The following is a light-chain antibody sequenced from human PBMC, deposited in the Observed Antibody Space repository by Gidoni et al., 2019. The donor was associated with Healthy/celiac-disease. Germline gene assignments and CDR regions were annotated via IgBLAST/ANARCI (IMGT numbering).Light chain of an antibody. Sequence: EIVLTQSPGTLSLSPGERATLTCRASQSVSRSYLAWYQQKPGQAPRLLIYGASSRATSIPDRFSGSGSGTDFTLTISRLEPEDFAVYYCQQYGSSPLTFGGXTKVEIK. CDR1: QSVSRSY. CDR2: GAS. CDR3: QQYGSSPLT. J-gene: IGKJ4*01. V-gene: IGKV3-20*01.